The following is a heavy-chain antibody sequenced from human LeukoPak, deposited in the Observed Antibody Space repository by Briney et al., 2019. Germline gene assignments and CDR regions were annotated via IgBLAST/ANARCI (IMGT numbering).Heavy chain of an antibody. D-gene: IGHD6-19*01. CDR1: GFTFSRSG. J-gene: IGHJ4*02. CDR3: GKDLTGGWSLDY. CDR2: ISDDGRRK. V-gene: IGHV3-30*18. Sequence: GALRLSCAASGFTFSRSGMHWVRQAPGEGLEWAAFISDDGRRKYYADSVKGRFTISRDDSKNTVYLQMNSLRSEDTAMYYCGKDLTGGWSLDYWGQGTLVTVSS.